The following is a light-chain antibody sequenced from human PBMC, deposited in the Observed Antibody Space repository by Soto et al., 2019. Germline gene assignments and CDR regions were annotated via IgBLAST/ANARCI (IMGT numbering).Light chain of an antibody. CDR1: QSVNSD. Sequence: ETVMTQSPATLSVSPGERATLSCRASQSVNSDLAWYQKKPGQAPRLLIYGSSTRATGIPARFSGGGSGTEFTLTISSLQSEDFAVYYCQQNGSSPWTFGQGTKV. CDR3: QQNGSSPWT. J-gene: IGKJ1*01. V-gene: IGKV3-15*01. CDR2: GSS.